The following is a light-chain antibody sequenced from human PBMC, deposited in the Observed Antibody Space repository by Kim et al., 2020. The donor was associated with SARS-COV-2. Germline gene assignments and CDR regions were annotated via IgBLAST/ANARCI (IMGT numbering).Light chain of an antibody. CDR2: GIS. J-gene: IGKJ2*02. CDR3: QEYGRSRGT. Sequence: RNYLAWYQHNPGQSPRLLIYGISTRATGVPDRFSGSGYGTDFTLAITRLEPEDFAVYYCQEYGRSRGTFGQGTKLEI. CDR1: RNY. V-gene: IGKV3-20*01.